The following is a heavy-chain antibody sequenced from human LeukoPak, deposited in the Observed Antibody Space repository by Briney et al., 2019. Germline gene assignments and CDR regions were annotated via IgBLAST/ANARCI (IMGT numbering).Heavy chain of an antibody. CDR2: IYSGGST. Sequence: PGGSLRLSCAASGFTFNSYSMNWVRQAPGKGLEWVSVIYSGGSTYYADSVKGRFTISRDNSKNTLYLQMNSLRAEDTAVYYCATGSGYYEDFDYWGQGTLVTVTS. V-gene: IGHV3-53*01. D-gene: IGHD3-22*01. CDR3: ATGSGYYEDFDY. J-gene: IGHJ4*02. CDR1: GFTFNSYS.